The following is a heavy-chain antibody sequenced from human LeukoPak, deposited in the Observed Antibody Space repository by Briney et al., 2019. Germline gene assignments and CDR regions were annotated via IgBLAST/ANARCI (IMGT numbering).Heavy chain of an antibody. CDR2: ISYEGGTQ. J-gene: IGHJ4*02. CDR3: ARVSGYSGTWYVDY. D-gene: IGHD6-13*01. CDR1: GVTLSPYG. V-gene: IGHV3-30*03. Sequence: PGRSLRLSCAASGVTLSPYGMHWVRQAPGKELEWVAVISYEGGTQHYADSVKGRFITSRDNPRNTLYLQMNSLRADDTAVYYCARVSGYSGTWYVDYWGQGTLVTVSS.